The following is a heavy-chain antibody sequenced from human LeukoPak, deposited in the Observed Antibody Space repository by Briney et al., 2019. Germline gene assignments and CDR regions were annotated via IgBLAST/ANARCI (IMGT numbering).Heavy chain of an antibody. CDR1: GYSFTNYW. J-gene: IGHJ4*02. Sequence: GEPLQISCKGSGYSFTNYWIGWVRQMPGKGLEWMGIIYPDDSDTRPSPTFQGQVTISADKSISTAYLQWSSLGASDTAMYYCARLRGATRPNPFDYWGQGTLVTVSS. V-gene: IGHV5-51*01. CDR2: IYPDDSDT. CDR3: ARLRGATRPNPFDY. D-gene: IGHD1-26*01.